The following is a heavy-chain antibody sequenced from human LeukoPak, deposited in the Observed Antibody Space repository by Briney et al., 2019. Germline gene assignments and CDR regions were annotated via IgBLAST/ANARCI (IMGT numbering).Heavy chain of an antibody. CDR3: ARGAKSYYYYHMDV. J-gene: IGHJ6*03. Sequence: ASVKVSCKASGYTFTGYYMHWVRQAPGQGLEWMGWINPNSGGTNYAQKFQGRVTMTRDTSISTAYMDVSRLTSDDTAVYYCARGAKSYYYYHMDVWGKGPTVTVSS. V-gene: IGHV1-2*02. CDR1: GYTFTGYY. CDR2: INPNSGGT.